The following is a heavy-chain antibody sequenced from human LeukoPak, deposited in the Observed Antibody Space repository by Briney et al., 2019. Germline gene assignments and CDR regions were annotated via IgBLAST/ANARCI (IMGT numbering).Heavy chain of an antibody. D-gene: IGHD4-23*01. V-gene: IGHV3-53*01. CDR2: IYSGGST. CDR3: ARGPSEDYGGFDY. Sequence: GGSLRLSCAASGFTVSSNYMSWVRQAPGKGLEWVSVIYSGGSTYYADSVKGRFTISRDNSKNTLYLQMNSLRAEDTAVYYCARGPSEDYGGFDYWGQGTLVTVSS. CDR1: GFTVSSNY. J-gene: IGHJ4*02.